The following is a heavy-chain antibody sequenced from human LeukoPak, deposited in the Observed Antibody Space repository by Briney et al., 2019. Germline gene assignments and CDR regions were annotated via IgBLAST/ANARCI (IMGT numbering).Heavy chain of an antibody. V-gene: IGHV5-51*01. D-gene: IGHD3-9*01. J-gene: IGHJ4*02. CDR2: IYPGDSDT. CDR3: ARAQSLDILTGYLPLLD. CDR1: GYSFTSYW. Sequence: GESLKISCKGSGYSFTSYWIGWVRQMPGKGLEWMGIIYPGDSDTRYSPSFQGQVTISADKSISTAYLQWSSLKASDTAMYYCARAQSLDILTGYLPLLDWGQGSLVTVSS.